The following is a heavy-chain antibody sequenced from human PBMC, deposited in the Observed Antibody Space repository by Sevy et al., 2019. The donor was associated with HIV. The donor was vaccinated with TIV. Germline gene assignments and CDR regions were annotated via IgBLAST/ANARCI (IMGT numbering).Heavy chain of an antibody. Sequence: GGSLRLSCAGSGFGFHAYWMHWVRQAPGKGLEWLANIRQDGSTNYYADSVKGRFTISRDNAKNFVYLQMNSLRPEDTGLYYGARAIAADVGFWGQGTLVTVSS. V-gene: IGHV3-7*01. J-gene: IGHJ4*02. D-gene: IGHD6-13*01. CDR1: GFGFHAYW. CDR3: ARAIAADVGF. CDR2: IRQDGSTN.